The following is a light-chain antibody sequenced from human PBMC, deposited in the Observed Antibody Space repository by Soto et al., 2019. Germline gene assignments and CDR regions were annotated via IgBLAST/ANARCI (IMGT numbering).Light chain of an antibody. J-gene: IGKJ1*01. Sequence: EIVMTQSPATLSVSPGERATLSCRASQSVSRNLAWYQQRPGQPPRLLIYDASTRATGIPARFGGSGSGTDFTLTISRLEPEDFAVYYCQQYNNWPPWTFGQGTKVDIK. CDR3: QQYNNWPPWT. V-gene: IGKV3-15*01. CDR2: DAS. CDR1: QSVSRN.